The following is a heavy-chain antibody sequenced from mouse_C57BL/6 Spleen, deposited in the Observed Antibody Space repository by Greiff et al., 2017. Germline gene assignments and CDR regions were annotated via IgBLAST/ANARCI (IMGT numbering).Heavy chain of an antibody. V-gene: IGHV5-17*01. CDR3: ARDTTVVVYWYFDV. J-gene: IGHJ1*03. Sequence: EVKLVESGGGLVKPGGSLKLSCAASGFTFSDYGMHWVRQAPEKGLEWVAYISSGSSTIYYAATVKGRFTISRDNAKNTLFLQMTSLRSEDTAMYYCARDTTVVVYWYFDVWGTGTTVTVSS. CDR1: GFTFSDYG. CDR2: ISSGSSTI. D-gene: IGHD1-1*01.